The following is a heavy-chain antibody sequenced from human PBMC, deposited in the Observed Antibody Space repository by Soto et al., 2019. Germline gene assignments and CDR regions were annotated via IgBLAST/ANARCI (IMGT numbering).Heavy chain of an antibody. Sequence: PAGCLRISCAASGCICIRYDMSRVRKAPGKGLEWVSTILVDGRTFYVDSVKGRFTISRDNSKNTVYLQMNSLTAGDTALYYCAKATATGGGAFDIRGQGTMVTVSS. V-gene: IGHV3-23*01. CDR2: ILVDGRT. CDR1: GCICIRYD. D-gene: IGHD2-8*02. J-gene: IGHJ3*02. CDR3: AKATATGGGAFDI.